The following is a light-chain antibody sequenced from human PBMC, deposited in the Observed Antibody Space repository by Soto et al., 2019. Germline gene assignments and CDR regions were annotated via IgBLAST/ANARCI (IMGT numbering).Light chain of an antibody. CDR2: EVN. CDR3: CSYAGSSTLYV. J-gene: IGLJ1*01. Sequence: QSALTQPASVSGSPGQSITISCTGTSSDIGTYNLVSWYQQHPGKAPKLMIYEVNKRPSGVSDRFSGSKSGNTASLTISGLQAEYEADYYCCSYAGSSTLYVLGTGSKVTV. CDR1: SSDIGTYNL. V-gene: IGLV2-23*02.